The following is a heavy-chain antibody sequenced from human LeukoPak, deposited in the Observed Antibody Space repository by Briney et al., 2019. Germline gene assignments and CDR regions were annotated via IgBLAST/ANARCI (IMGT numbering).Heavy chain of an antibody. CDR3: ARDYGRSRDYGMDV. CDR2: INSDGSST. J-gene: IGHJ6*02. CDR1: GFTFSNYW. V-gene: IGHV3-74*01. D-gene: IGHD3-10*01. Sequence: GGSLRLSCAASGFTFSNYWMHWVRQAPGKGLLWVSRINSDGSSTSYADSVKGRFTISRDNAKNTLFLQMNSLRAEDTAMYYCARDYGRSRDYGMDVWGQGTTVTVSS.